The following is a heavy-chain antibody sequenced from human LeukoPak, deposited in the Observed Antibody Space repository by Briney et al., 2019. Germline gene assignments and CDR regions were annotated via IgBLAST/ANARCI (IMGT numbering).Heavy chain of an antibody. V-gene: IGHV3-21*01. D-gene: IGHD1-26*01. J-gene: IGHJ4*02. CDR3: ASCFSGSYYFDY. Sequence: GGSLRLSCAASGFTFSSYSMNWVRQAPGKGLEWVSSISSSSSYIYYADSVKGRFTISRDNAKNSLYLQMNSLRAEDTAVYYCASCFSGSYYFDYWGQGTLVTVSS. CDR2: ISSSSSYI. CDR1: GFTFSSYS.